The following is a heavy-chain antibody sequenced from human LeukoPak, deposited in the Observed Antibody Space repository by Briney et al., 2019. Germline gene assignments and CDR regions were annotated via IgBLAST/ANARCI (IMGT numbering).Heavy chain of an antibody. D-gene: IGHD6-13*01. CDR1: GFTFSSYG. Sequence: GGSLRLSCAASGFTFSSYGMHWVRQAPGKGLEWVAVISYDGSNKYYADSVKGRFTISRDNSKNTLYLQMNSLRTDDTAVYYCARGRSNSWTFDYWGQGTLVTVSS. V-gene: IGHV3-30*03. CDR2: ISYDGSNK. J-gene: IGHJ4*02. CDR3: ARGRSNSWTFDY.